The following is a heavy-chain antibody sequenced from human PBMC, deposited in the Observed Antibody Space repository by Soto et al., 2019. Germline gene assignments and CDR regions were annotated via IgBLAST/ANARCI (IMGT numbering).Heavy chain of an antibody. CDR3: AKDLRSSGWYGYFDY. J-gene: IGHJ4*02. V-gene: IGHV3-23*01. CDR1: GFTFSSYA. Sequence: GGSLRLSCAASGFTFSSYAMSWVRQAPGKGLEWVSGISGSGDSTYYADSVKGRFTISRDNSKNTLYLQMNSLRAEDTAVYYCAKDLRSSGWYGYFDYWGQGTLVTVSS. CDR2: ISGSGDST. D-gene: IGHD6-19*01.